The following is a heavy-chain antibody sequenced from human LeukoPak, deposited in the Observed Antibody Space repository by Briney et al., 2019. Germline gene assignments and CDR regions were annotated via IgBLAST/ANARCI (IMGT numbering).Heavy chain of an antibody. CDR2: ISHSGST. CDR1: GGSFSGYY. CDR3: ARGNLTTVTTRPPRYFDY. V-gene: IGHV4-34*01. J-gene: IGHJ4*02. D-gene: IGHD4-17*01. Sequence: PSETLSLTCAVYGGSFSGYYWSWIRQPPGKGLEWIGEISHSGSTNYNPSLKSRVTISVDTSKNQFSLKLSSVTAADTAVYYCARGNLTTVTTRPPRYFDYWGQGTLVTVSS.